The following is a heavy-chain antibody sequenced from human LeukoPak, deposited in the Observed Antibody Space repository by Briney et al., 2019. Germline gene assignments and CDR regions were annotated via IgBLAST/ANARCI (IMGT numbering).Heavy chain of an antibody. CDR3: ARDLSEPHWYTSGWSLDV. Sequence: GGSLRLSCAASGFTFSIYSMNWVRQAPGKGLEWVSYIGSGGNTLYYADSVKGRFTISRDNAKNSLYLQMKSLRAEDTAVYYCARDLSEPHWYTSGWSLDVWGQGTTVTVSS. CDR1: GFTFSIYS. D-gene: IGHD6-19*01. J-gene: IGHJ6*02. V-gene: IGHV3-48*04. CDR2: IGSGGNTL.